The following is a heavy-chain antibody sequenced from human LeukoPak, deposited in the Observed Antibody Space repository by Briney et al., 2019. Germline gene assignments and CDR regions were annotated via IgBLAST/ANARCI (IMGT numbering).Heavy chain of an antibody. CDR2: ISYDGNNK. CDR3: ARGSSKQQLLRAGALDI. J-gene: IGHJ3*02. D-gene: IGHD6-13*01. CDR1: GFTFSNFA. Sequence: GRSHRPSCAPSGFTFSNFAMRWARQAPRKGLEWMTVISYDGNNKYYADSVRGRFSISRDNSKNTLFVQMNSLRVEDTAVYYCARGSSKQQLLRAGALDIWGRGTMVTVSS. V-gene: IGHV3-30*04.